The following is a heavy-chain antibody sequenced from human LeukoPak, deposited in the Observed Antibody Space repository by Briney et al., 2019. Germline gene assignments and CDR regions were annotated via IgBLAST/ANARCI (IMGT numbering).Heavy chain of an antibody. CDR1: GYTFTGYY. D-gene: IGHD3-9*01. Sequence: ASVKVSCKASGYTFTGYYMHWVRQAPGQGLEWMGWINPNSGGTNYAQKFQGRVTMTRDTSISTAYMVLSRLRSDDTAVYYCARDGRKDYDILTGYYSFDYWGQGTLVTVSS. J-gene: IGHJ4*02. V-gene: IGHV1-2*02. CDR2: INPNSGGT. CDR3: ARDGRKDYDILTGYYSFDY.